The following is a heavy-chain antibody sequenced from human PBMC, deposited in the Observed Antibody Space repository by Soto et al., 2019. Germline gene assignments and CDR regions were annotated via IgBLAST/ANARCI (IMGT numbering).Heavy chain of an antibody. J-gene: IGHJ4*02. Sequence: GGSLILSCAASGLAFGNSWMNWVRQAPGKGLEWVADIRYDGSNKYYIDSVKGRFTISRDNSKNTLYLQMSSLRAEDTAVYYCARVYSSSYHYFDYWGQGTLVTVSS. CDR3: ARVYSSSYHYFDY. CDR2: IRYDGSNK. V-gene: IGHV3-33*08. CDR1: GLAFGNSW. D-gene: IGHD6-13*01.